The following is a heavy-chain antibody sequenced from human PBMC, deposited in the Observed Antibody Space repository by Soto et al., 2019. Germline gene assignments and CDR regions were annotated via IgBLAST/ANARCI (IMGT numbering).Heavy chain of an antibody. CDR3: AGGYSSGWYYYYYGMDV. D-gene: IGHD6-19*01. J-gene: IGHJ6*02. V-gene: IGHV4-38-2*01. Sequence: SETLSLTCAVSGYSISSGYYWCWIRQPPGKGLEWIGSIYHSGSTYYNPSLKSRVTIAVDTSKNQFSLKLSSVTAADTAVYYCAGGYSSGWYYYYYGMDVWGQGTTVTVSS. CDR2: IYHSGST. CDR1: GYSISSGYY.